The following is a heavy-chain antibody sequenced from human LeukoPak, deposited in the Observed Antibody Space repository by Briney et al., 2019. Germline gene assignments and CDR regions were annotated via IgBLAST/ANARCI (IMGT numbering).Heavy chain of an antibody. CDR3: AREYYGAGGYYNFGY. Sequence: PGGSLRLSCAASGSTFDDYGMSWDRQAPGKGLEWVSGINWNGGRTGYADSVKGRFTISRDNAKKSLYVQMNSLRAEDTALYYCAREYYGAGGYYNFGYWGQGTLVTVSS. CDR1: GSTFDDYG. D-gene: IGHD3-10*01. J-gene: IGHJ4*02. V-gene: IGHV3-20*04. CDR2: INWNGGRT.